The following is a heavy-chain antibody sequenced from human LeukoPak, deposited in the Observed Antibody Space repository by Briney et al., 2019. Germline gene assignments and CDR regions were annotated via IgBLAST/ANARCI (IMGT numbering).Heavy chain of an antibody. CDR1: GGCISSRSYY. CDR3: ARQGAGRYFDWLGALTYIDY. V-gene: IGHV4-39*01. Sequence: PSETLSLTSTVSGGCISSRSYYWGWIRQPPGKGLEWIGSIYYSGSTYYNPSLKSRVTISVDTSKNQFSLKLSSVTAADTAVYYCARQGAGRYFDWLGALTYIDYWGQGTLVTVPS. J-gene: IGHJ4*02. D-gene: IGHD3-9*01. CDR2: IYYSGST.